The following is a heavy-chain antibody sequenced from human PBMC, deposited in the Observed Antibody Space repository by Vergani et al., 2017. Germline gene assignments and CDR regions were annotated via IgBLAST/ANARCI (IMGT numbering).Heavy chain of an antibody. V-gene: IGHV3-9*01. D-gene: IGHD1-26*01. Sequence: EVQLVESGGGLVQPGRSLRLSCAASGFTFDDYAMHWVRQAPGKGLAWVSGISWNSGSIGYADSVKGRFTISRDNAKNSLYLQMNRLRAEDTALYYCAKDINPGGGSYYFDYWGQGTLVTVSS. CDR3: AKDINPGGGSYYFDY. J-gene: IGHJ4*02. CDR1: GFTFDDYA. CDR2: ISWNSGSI.